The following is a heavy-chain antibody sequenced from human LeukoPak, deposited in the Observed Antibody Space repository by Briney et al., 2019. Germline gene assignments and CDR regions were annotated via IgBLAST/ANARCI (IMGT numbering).Heavy chain of an antibody. V-gene: IGHV1-8*01. CDR2: MNPNSGNT. D-gene: IGHD6-13*01. J-gene: IGHJ5*02. CDR1: GYTFTSYD. CDR3: ARTPTKVAAAGTSWFDP. Sequence: ASVKVSRKASGYTFTSYDINWVRQATGQGLEWMGWMNPNSGNTGYAQKFQGRVTMTRNTSISTAYMELSSLRSEDTAVYYCARTPTKVAAAGTSWFDPWGQGTLVTVSS.